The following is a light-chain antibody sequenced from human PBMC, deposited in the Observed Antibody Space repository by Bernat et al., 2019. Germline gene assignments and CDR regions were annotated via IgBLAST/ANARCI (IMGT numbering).Light chain of an antibody. J-gene: IGLJ1*01. CDR1: SSDVGGYNY. Sequence: QSALTQPASVSGSLGQSITISCTGTSSDVGGYNYVSWYQHHPGKAPKLMIYHVSSRPSGVSNRFSGSKSDNTASLTISGHQADDEADYYCSSYTGSTTLVFVFGSGTKVTVL. CDR2: HVS. CDR3: SSYTGSTTLVFV. V-gene: IGLV2-14*03.